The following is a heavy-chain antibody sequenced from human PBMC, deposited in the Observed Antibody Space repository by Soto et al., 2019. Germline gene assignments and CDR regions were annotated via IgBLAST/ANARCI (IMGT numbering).Heavy chain of an antibody. CDR3: ASEYVLGSYGYYYGMEL. V-gene: IGHV3-23*01. CDR1: VFTFNNYG. CDR2: ISSSGDTT. J-gene: IGHJ6*01. D-gene: IGHD3-16*01. Sequence: VGSLRLSCASSVFTFNNYGMTCVRHSPGKWLEWVSGISSSGDTTYYADSVKGRLTISRDNSKNTLYLQMTSLRAEDTAVYYCASEYVLGSYGYYYGMELWGQGTTVNVSS.